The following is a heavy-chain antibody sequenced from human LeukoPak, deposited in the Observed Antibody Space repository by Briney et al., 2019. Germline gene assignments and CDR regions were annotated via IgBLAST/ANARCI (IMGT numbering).Heavy chain of an antibody. D-gene: IGHD3-3*01. CDR1: GFTFSSYS. Sequence: GGSLRLPCAASGFTFSSYSMNWVRQAPGKGLEWVSSISSSSYIYYADSVKGRFTISRDNAKNSLYLQMNSLRAEDTAVYYCARTRVLKGSGYYTAFGYWGQGTLVTVSS. CDR3: ARTRVLKGSGYYTAFGY. CDR2: ISSSSYI. V-gene: IGHV3-21*01. J-gene: IGHJ4*02.